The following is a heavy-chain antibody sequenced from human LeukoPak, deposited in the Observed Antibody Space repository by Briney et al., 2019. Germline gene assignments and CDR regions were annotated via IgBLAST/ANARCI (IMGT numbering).Heavy chain of an antibody. CDR3: ARDRGYSGYDYKQYYYGMDV. D-gene: IGHD5-12*01. CDR2: IYISGST. CDR1: GGSISSGSYY. Sequence: PSETLSLTCTVSGGSISSGSYYWSWIRQPAGKGLEWIGRIYISGSTNYNPSLKSRVTISVDTSKNQFSLKLSSVTAADTAVYYCARDRGYSGYDYKQYYYGMDVWGQGTTVTVSS. V-gene: IGHV4-61*02. J-gene: IGHJ6*02.